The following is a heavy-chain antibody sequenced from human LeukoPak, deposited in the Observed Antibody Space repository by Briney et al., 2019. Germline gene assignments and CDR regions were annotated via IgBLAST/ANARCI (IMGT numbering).Heavy chain of an antibody. CDR1: GASFNGYY. D-gene: IGHD2-2*01. CDR2: IFHTGGT. J-gene: IGHJ4*02. Sequence: SETLSLTCAVYGASFNGYYWSWIRQSPGKGLEWIGEIFHTGGTTYNPSLKSRVTMSVDTSRNHFSLRLTSVTAADTAVYYCARQVRLETHTSHLDFWGQGSLVTVSS. V-gene: IGHV4-34*12. CDR3: ARQVRLETHTSHLDF.